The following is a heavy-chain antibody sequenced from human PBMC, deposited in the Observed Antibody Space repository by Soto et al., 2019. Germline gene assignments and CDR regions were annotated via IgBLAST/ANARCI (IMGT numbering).Heavy chain of an antibody. D-gene: IGHD3-10*01. V-gene: IGHV4-34*01. Sequence: QVQLQQWGAGLLKPSETLSLTCAVYGGSFSGYYWSWIRQPPGKGLEWIGEINHSGSTNYNPSLRSRVTISVDTSKNQFSLKLSSVTAADTAVYYCAMSPELILGGGWCDPWGQGTLVTVSS. CDR2: INHSGST. CDR3: AMSPELILGGGWCDP. CDR1: GGSFSGYY. J-gene: IGHJ5*02.